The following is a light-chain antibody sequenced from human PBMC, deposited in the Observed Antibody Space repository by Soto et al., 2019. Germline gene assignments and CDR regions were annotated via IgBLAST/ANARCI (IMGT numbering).Light chain of an antibody. V-gene: IGKV3-11*01. J-gene: IGKJ3*01. CDR3: QQRSNWPPEVT. CDR1: QSVRSS. Sequence: EIVLTQSPDTLSLSPWERATLSCSASQSVRSSLAWYQQKPGQAPRLLIYDASNRATSIPARFSGSGSGTDFTLTISSLEPEDFAVYYCQQRSNWPPEVTFGPGTKVVI. CDR2: DAS.